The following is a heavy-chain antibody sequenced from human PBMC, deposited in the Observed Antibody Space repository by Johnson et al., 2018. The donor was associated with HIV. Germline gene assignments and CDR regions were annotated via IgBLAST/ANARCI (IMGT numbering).Heavy chain of an antibody. D-gene: IGHD1-14*01. J-gene: IGHJ3*02. Sequence: MLLVESGGGLVQPGGSLRLSCAASGFIFSSYWMSWVRQAPGRGLEWVANIKQDGSEKYYEDSVKGRFTISRDRSKNTVSLQMNSLRVEDTAVYYCARDDRPDGFDIWGQVTMVTVSS. V-gene: IGHV3-7*01. CDR3: ARDDRPDGFDI. CDR1: GFIFSSYW. CDR2: IKQDGSEK.